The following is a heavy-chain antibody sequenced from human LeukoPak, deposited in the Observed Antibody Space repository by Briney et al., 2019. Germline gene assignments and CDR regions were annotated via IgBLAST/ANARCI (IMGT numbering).Heavy chain of an antibody. J-gene: IGHJ4*02. Sequence: GGSLRLSCAASGFTFSTSWMHWVRHAPGKGLVWVSRMNGDGSSTSYADSVKGRFTISRDNAKNTMYLQMNSLRAEDTAVYYCAGATIGYWGQGTLVTVSS. CDR2: MNGDGSST. D-gene: IGHD1-26*01. CDR1: GFTFSTSW. V-gene: IGHV3-74*01. CDR3: AGATIGY.